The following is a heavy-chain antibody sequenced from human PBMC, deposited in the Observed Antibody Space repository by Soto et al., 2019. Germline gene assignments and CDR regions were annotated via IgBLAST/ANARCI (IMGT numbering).Heavy chain of an antibody. CDR3: ARGGSSVWQVAFDF. V-gene: IGHV4-34*01. J-gene: IGHJ3*01. CDR2: VNNNGRN. Sequence: QLHQQQWGAGLLKPSETLSLTCDVYGGSFTGYFWNWIRQSPGKGLEWIGKVNNNGRNNYRPSLKSRLTISLDMSKNLISLKLTSLAAADTAVYYCARGGSSVWQVAFDFWGQGTMVTVSS. CDR1: GGSFTGYF. D-gene: IGHD6-19*01.